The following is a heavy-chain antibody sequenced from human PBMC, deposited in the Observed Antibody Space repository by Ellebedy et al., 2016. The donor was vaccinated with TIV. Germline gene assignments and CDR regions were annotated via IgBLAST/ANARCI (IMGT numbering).Heavy chain of an antibody. Sequence: SETLSLTCTVSGATIGSYYWTWIRQRPGKGLDAIGDIFYTGVTNYPSLKSRVTISLDMSRNQFSLQLSSLTAADTVVYYCARVLRGRHDYWGQGTLVTVSS. D-gene: IGHD5-12*01. V-gene: IGHV4-59*01. J-gene: IGHJ4*02. CDR3: ARVLRGRHDY. CDR2: IFYTGVT. CDR1: GATIGSYY.